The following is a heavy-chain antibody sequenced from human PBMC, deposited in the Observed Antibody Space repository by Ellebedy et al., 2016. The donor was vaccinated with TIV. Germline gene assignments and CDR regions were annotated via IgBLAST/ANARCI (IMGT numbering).Heavy chain of an antibody. CDR1: GFNFRSYW. CDR2: IRQEGDEI. Sequence: GESLKISCAASGFNFRSYWMTWVRQAPGKGLEWVAKIRQEGDEIYYVESVKGRFIISRDNAKNSLFLQMNSLRVEDTAVYCCARRASYGDYAVQVNPWFDPWGQGTLVTVSS. D-gene: IGHD4-17*01. V-gene: IGHV3-7*01. CDR3: ARRASYGDYAVQVNPWFDP. J-gene: IGHJ5*02.